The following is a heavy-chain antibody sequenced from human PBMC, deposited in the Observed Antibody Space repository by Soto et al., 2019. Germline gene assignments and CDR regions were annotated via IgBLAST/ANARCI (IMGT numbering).Heavy chain of an antibody. Sequence: QVQLVESGGGVVQPGRSLRLSCAASGFTFSSYGMHWVRQAPGKGLEWVAVISYDGSNKYYADSVKGRFTISRDNSKNTLYLQMNSLRAEDTAVYYCAKGYSDYLDYWGQATLVTGSS. CDR1: GFTFSSYG. V-gene: IGHV3-30*18. D-gene: IGHD5-12*01. J-gene: IGHJ4*02. CDR3: AKGYSDYLDY. CDR2: ISYDGSNK.